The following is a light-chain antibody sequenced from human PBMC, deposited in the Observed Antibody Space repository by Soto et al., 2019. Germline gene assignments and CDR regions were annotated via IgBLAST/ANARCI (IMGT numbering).Light chain of an antibody. CDR3: SSYTSSSTYA. V-gene: IGLV2-14*01. Sequence: QSVLTQPASVSGSPGQSITISCTGTSSDVGGYNYVSWYQQHPGKAPKLMIYDVSNRPSGVSNRFSGSKSCDTASLTISWLQAEDEADYYCSSYTSSSTYAFGTGTKVTVL. CDR2: DVS. J-gene: IGLJ1*01. CDR1: SSDVGGYNY.